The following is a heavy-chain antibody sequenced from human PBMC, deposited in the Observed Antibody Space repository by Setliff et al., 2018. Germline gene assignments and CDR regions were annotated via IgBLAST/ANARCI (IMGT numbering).Heavy chain of an antibody. Sequence: PSETLSLTCTVSGGSVRSHYWSWIRHSPGKGLEWIGFIFYSGDTKSNPSLKSRVTMSVDKSRNQFSLRLTSVTAADTAVYYCARDVGGEGYFDSWGQGTLVTVSS. CDR3: ARDVGGEGYFDS. CDR2: IFYSGDT. V-gene: IGHV4-59*02. J-gene: IGHJ4*02. D-gene: IGHD3-10*01. CDR1: GGSVRSHY.